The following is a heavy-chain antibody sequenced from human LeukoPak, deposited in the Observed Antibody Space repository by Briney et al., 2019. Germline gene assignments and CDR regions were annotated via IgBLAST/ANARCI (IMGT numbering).Heavy chain of an antibody. Sequence: PGGSLRLSCAASAFTFSSYGMHWVRQAPGKGLEWVAYIQYDRTNEQYAHSVKGRFRISRDNSNNILYLQMNSLRTEDTAVYFCARAPGSYFYYYYMDVWGKGTTVTVS. D-gene: IGHD1-26*01. V-gene: IGHV3-30*02. J-gene: IGHJ6*03. CDR2: IQYDRTNE. CDR1: AFTFSSYG. CDR3: ARAPGSYFYYYYMDV.